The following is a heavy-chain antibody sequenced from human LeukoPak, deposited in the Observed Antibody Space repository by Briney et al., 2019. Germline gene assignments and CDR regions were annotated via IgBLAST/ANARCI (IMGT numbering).Heavy chain of an antibody. CDR2: IRYDGSNK. J-gene: IGHJ3*02. CDR1: GFTFSSYG. V-gene: IGHV3-30*02. CDR3: ATHISNSGLNGAFHI. D-gene: IGHD3-10*01. Sequence: GGSLRLSCAASGFTFSSYGMHWVRQAPGKGLEWVAFIRYDGSNKYYADSVKGRFTISRDNSKNTLYLQMNSLRVEDTAVYYCATHISNSGLNGAFHIWGQGTMVTVSS.